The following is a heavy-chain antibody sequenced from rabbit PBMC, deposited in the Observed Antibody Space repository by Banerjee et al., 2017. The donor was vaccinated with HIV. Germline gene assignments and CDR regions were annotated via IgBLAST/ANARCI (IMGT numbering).Heavy chain of an antibody. V-gene: IGHV1S7*01. Sequence: QLKESGGGLVQPGGSLKLSCKASEFDFSSYYMTWVRQAPGKGLEWIGYIDPVYGNTNYASWVNGRFTISRHNAQNTMYLQLNSLTAADTATYFCARGYDEYGDYIYYFNLWGPGTLVTVS. J-gene: IGHJ4*01. CDR3: ARGYDEYGDYIYYFNL. CDR1: EFDFSSYY. D-gene: IGHD2-1*01. CDR2: IDPVYGNT.